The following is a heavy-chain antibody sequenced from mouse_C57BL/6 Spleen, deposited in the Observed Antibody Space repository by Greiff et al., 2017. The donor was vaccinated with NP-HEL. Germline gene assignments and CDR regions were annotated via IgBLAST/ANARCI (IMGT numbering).Heavy chain of an antibody. Sequence: EVQLVESGGGLVKPGGSLKLSCAASGFTFSSYAMSWVRQTPEKRLEWVATISDGGSYTYYPDNVKGRFTISRDNAKNNLYLQMSHLKSEDTAMYYCARASHYSNFLYWGQGTLVTVSA. V-gene: IGHV5-4*01. D-gene: IGHD2-5*01. CDR2: ISDGGSYT. J-gene: IGHJ3*01. CDR3: ARASHYSNFLY. CDR1: GFTFSSYA.